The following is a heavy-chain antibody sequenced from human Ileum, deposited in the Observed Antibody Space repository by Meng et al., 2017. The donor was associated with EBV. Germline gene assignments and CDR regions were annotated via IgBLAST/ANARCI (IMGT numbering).Heavy chain of an antibody. CDR1: GGSFSTHT. CDR3: ARGRRNEPLFDY. Sequence: LAQSGAGVQKPGSSVKGACKPSGGSFSTHTFSWVRQAPGQGLEWTGGLIAVFDKTKAAPRFQDRVTFTADESTSTAYMELSSLTFDDTAVYFCARGRRNEPLFDYWGQGTLVTVSS. CDR2: LIAVFDKT. J-gene: IGHJ4*02. V-gene: IGHV1-69*13. D-gene: IGHD1-14*01.